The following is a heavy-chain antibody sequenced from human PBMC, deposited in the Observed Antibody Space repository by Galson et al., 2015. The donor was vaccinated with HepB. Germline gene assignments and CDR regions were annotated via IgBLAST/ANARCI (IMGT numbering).Heavy chain of an antibody. CDR3: ATEVVGDYSSSSVSYYGMDV. D-gene: IGHD6-6*01. Sequence: VKVSCKVSGSTFTDYYMHWVQQAPGKGLEWMGLVDPEDGETIYAEKFQGRVTITADTSTDTAYMGLSSLRSEDTAVYYCATEVVGDYSSSSVSYYGMDVWGQGTTVTVSS. J-gene: IGHJ6*02. CDR2: VDPEDGET. V-gene: IGHV1-69-2*01. CDR1: GSTFTDYY.